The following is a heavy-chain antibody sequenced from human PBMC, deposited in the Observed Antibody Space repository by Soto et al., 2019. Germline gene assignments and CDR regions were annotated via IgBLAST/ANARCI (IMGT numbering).Heavy chain of an antibody. J-gene: IGHJ4*02. CDR1: GGSFSGYY. V-gene: IGHV4-34*01. Sequence: QVQLQQWGAGLLKPSETLSLTCAVYGGSFSGYYWSWIRQPPGKGLEWIGEINHSGSTNYNPSLKSRVTISVDTSKNQFSLKLSSVTAGDKAVYYCASRGFYGSGSSDWGQGTLVTVSS. CDR2: INHSGST. CDR3: ASRGFYGSGSSD. D-gene: IGHD3-10*01.